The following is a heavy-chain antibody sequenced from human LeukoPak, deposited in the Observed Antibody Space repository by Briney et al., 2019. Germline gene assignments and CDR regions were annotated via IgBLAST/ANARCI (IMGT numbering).Heavy chain of an antibody. CDR1: GFSFSTYW. D-gene: IGHD3-10*01. V-gene: IGHV3-7*01. CDR3: ARGEYGSGSYHIDY. CDR2: IRQDGSEK. J-gene: IGHJ4*02. Sequence: GGSLRLSCETSGFSFSTYWMSWVRQPPGKGLEWVANIRQDGSEKYYVDSVKGRFTISRDIAKQSVFLQMNSLRAEDTAVYYCARGEYGSGSYHIDYWGQGTLVTVSS.